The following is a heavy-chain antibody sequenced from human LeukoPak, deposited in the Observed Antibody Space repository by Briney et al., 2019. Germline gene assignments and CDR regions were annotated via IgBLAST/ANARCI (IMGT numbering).Heavy chain of an antibody. CDR2: IIPIFGTA. J-gene: IGHJ4*02. CDR3: ASAILDGYNDMYFDY. D-gene: IGHD5-24*01. Sequence: SVKVSCKASGGTFRSYAISWVRQDPGQGLEWMGRIIPIFGTANYAQKFQGRVTITTDESTSTAYMELSSLRSEDTAVYYCASAILDGYNDMYFDYWGQGTLVTVSS. V-gene: IGHV1-69*05. CDR1: GGTFRSYA.